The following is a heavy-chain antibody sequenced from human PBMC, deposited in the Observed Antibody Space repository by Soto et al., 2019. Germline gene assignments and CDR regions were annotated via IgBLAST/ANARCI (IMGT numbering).Heavy chain of an antibody. J-gene: IGHJ4*02. V-gene: IGHV3-23*01. CDR1: GFTFSTYW. CDR3: AKDSTFRPPLVRFDS. CDR2: ISGNGGST. D-gene: IGHD2-2*01. Sequence: GGSLSLSCAAAGFTFSTYWMSWVRQAPGKGLEWVSAISGNGGSTYYADSVKGRFTISRDNSKSTLHLQMNSLRVEDTAVYYCAKDSTFRPPLVRFDSWGQGTLVTVSS.